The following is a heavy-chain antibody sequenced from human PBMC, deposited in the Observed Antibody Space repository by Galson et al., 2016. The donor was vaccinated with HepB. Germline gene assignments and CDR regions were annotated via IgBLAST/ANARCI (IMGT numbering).Heavy chain of an antibody. D-gene: IGHD3-10*01. V-gene: IGHV1-69*13. CDR1: GGTFSNYA. CDR3: ARDQYGSGSYFDS. Sequence: SVKVSCKASGGTFSNYAISWVRQAPGQGLEWMGGIIVIFGTVNYAQKFQGRVTISADESTSTAYMELSSLSSEDTAVYYCARDQYGSGSYFDSWGQGTLVTVSS. J-gene: IGHJ4*02. CDR2: IIVIFGTV.